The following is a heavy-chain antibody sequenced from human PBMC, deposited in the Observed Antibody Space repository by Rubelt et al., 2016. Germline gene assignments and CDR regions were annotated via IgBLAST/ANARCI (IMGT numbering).Heavy chain of an antibody. CDR2: ISGSGGST. CDR3: AGARAGYFQH. V-gene: IGHV3-21*01. J-gene: IGHJ1*01. Sequence: APGKGLEWVSAISGSGGSTYYADSVKGRFTISRDNAKNSLYLQMNSLRAEDTAVYYCAGARAGYFQHWGQGTLVTVSS.